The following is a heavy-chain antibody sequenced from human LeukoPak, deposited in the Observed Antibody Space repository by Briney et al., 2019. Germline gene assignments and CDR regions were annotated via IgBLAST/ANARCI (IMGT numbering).Heavy chain of an antibody. J-gene: IGHJ4*02. D-gene: IGHD6-19*01. V-gene: IGHV1-18*01. CDR1: GYTFTSFG. CDR3: AGDRAVAGFHLEAY. CDR2: ISAYNGNT. Sequence: GASVTVSCKASGYTFTSFGISWVRQAPGQGLEWMGWISAYNGNTDYAQNFQGRVSMTRDTSTTTAYMALRSLISDATAVYFCAGDRAVAGFHLEAYWGQGTLVTVSS.